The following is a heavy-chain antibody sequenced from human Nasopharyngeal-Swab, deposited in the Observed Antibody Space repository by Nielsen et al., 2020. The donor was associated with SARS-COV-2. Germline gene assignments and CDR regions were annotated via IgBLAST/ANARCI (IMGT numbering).Heavy chain of an antibody. D-gene: IGHD1-26*01. V-gene: IGHV4-4*07. J-gene: IGHJ4*02. CDR2: IYFSGST. CDR3: AREEQSFDY. Sequence: SETLSLTCSVSSGSINNYYWSWIRQPAGKGLEWIGRIYFSGSTNYNPSLKSRVTMSVDMSKNQFSLKLSSVTAADTAVYYCAREEQSFDYWGQGTLVAVSS. CDR1: SGSINNYY.